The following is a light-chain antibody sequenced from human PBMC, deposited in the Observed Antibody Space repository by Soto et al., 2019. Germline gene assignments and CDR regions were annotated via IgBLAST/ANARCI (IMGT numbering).Light chain of an antibody. V-gene: IGLV2-14*03. CDR1: SSDVGAYNY. J-gene: IGLJ1*01. CDR2: GVS. Sequence: QSVLTQPASVSGSPGQSITLSCTGTSSDVGAYNYVSRYQQHPGKAPKLVVYGVSNRPSGVSNRFSGSKSVNTASLTISGVQAEDEADYYCISYTSGNFYVFGTGTKVTVL. CDR3: ISYTSGNFYV.